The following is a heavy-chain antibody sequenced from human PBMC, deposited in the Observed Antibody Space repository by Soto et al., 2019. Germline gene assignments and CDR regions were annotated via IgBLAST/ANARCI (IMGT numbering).Heavy chain of an antibody. V-gene: IGHV4-34*01. Sequence: SETLSLTCAVYGGSFSGYYWSWIRQPPGKGLEWIGEINHSGSTNYNPSLKSRVTISVDTSKNQFSLKLSSVTAADTAVYYCARGLRWVQYVFQHWGQGTLVTVSS. D-gene: IGHD1-1*01. CDR3: ARGLRWVQYVFQH. J-gene: IGHJ1*01. CDR1: GGSFSGYY. CDR2: INHSGST.